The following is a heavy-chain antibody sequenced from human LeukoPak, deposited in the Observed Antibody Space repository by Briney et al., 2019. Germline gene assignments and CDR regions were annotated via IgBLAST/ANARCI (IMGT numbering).Heavy chain of an antibody. V-gene: IGHV2-5*01. CDR3: AHRPYDILTNYGPRGYFDY. D-gene: IGHD3-9*01. CDR1: GFSLSTSGLG. CDR2: IYWNDDK. J-gene: IGHJ4*02. Sequence: ESGPTLVNPTQTLTPTCTFSGFSLSTSGLGVGWIRQPPGKALEWLALIYWNDDKRHSPSLKSRLTITKDTSKTQVVLTMPNMDPVHTATYHCAHRPYDILTNYGPRGYFDYGGQGTLLPVSS.